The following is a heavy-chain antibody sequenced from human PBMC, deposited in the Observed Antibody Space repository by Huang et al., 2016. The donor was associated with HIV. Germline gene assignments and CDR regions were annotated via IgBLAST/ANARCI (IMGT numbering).Heavy chain of an antibody. V-gene: IGHV7-4-1*02. J-gene: IGHJ4*02. CDR3: ARGFSSRPNSDY. CDR1: GYTFTNYA. CDR2: IHTKTGKP. D-gene: IGHD6-13*01. Sequence: QVQLVQSGSELKKPGASVKVSCKASGYTFTNYAMNWVRQAPGQGLEWMEGIHTKTGKPTYAQGFTGRFVFYVDTSVSTAYLQISSLKAEDTAMYYYARGFSSRPNSDYWGQGTLVTVSS.